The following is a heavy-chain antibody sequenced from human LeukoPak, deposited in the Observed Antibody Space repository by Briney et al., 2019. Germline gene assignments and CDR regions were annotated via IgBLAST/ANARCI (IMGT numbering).Heavy chain of an antibody. V-gene: IGHV3-23*01. Sequence: AGGSLRLSCAASGFTLSSCATSWVRQAPGKGLEWVSAISASGADTYYADSVKGRFTISRDTSKNTLYLQMNSLRDEDTAVYYCAKQLDSGNDYPTGDDYWGQGTLVTVSS. J-gene: IGHJ4*02. CDR1: GFTLSSCA. CDR2: ISASGADT. CDR3: AKQLDSGNDYPTGDDY. D-gene: IGHD3-10*01.